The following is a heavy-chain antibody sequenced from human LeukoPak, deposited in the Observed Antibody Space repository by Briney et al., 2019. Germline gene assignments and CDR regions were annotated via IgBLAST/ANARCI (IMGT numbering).Heavy chain of an antibody. CDR2: IYSGGST. CDR1: GFTVSSNY. D-gene: IGHD3-10*01. V-gene: IGHV3-66*01. J-gene: IGHJ6*02. Sequence: GGSLRLSCAASGFTVSSNYMSWVRQAPGKGLEWVSVIYSGGSTYYADSVKGRFTISRDNSKNTLYLQMNSLRAEDTAVYYCARENYYGSGSYYGLYYYYGMDVWGQGTTVTVSS. CDR3: ARENYYGSGSYYGLYYYYGMDV.